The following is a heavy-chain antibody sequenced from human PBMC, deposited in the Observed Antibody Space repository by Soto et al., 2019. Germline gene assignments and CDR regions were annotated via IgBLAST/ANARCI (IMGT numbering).Heavy chain of an antibody. Sequence: QVTLEESGPVLVSPTETLTLTCSVSGFSLSDSRMAVAWIRQPPGQALEWLAHIFSNDEKSYTPSLKSRLTISQDTSKSQVVLTMTNVDPVDTATYYCARIKAAAGTDYWGQGTLVTVSA. CDR3: ARIKAAAGTDY. CDR1: GFSLSDSRMA. V-gene: IGHV2-26*01. J-gene: IGHJ4*02. CDR2: IFSNDEK. D-gene: IGHD6-13*01.